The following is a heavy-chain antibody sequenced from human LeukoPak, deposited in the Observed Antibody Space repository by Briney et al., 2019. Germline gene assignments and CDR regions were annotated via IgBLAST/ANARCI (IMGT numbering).Heavy chain of an antibody. CDR2: ISPSSSTM. CDR3: ATRDTPVPS. CDR1: RFTFRDYS. Sequence: GGSLRLPCAASRFTFRDYSMNWVRQAPGKGLEWVSYISPSSSTMYYADSVKGRFTISRDNVKNSLYLQMNSLGAEDTAVYYCATRDTPVPSWGQGTLVTVSS. V-gene: IGHV3-48*01. D-gene: IGHD2-2*01. J-gene: IGHJ5*02.